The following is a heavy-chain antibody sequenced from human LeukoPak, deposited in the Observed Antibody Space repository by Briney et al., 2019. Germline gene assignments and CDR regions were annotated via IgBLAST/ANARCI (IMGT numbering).Heavy chain of an antibody. J-gene: IGHJ3*02. CDR1: GFRCSNHW. CDR3: ARVNYYDSSGSDAFDI. Sequence: GGSLRLSCAASGFRCSNHWMTLVRQAPGKGLEWVANIYQDGTKKNYVDSVKGRFTISRDNAKNSLYLQMNSLRAEDTAVYYCARVNYYDSSGSDAFDIWGQGTMVTVSS. D-gene: IGHD3-22*01. CDR2: IYQDGTKK. V-gene: IGHV3-7*01.